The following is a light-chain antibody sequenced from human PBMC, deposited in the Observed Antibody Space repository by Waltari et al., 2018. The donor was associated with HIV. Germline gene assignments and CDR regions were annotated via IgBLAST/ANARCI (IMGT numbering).Light chain of an antibody. V-gene: IGLV1-40*01. CDR2: GNS. CDR3: QSYDSSLSALYV. CDR1: SSNVGAGYD. J-gene: IGLJ1*01. Sequence: QSVLTQPPSVSGAPGQRVTISCTGRSSNVGAGYDVHWYQQLPGTAPKPLIYGNSNRPSGVPDRFSGSKSGTSASLAITGLQAEDEADYYCQSYDSSLSALYVFGTGTKVTVL.